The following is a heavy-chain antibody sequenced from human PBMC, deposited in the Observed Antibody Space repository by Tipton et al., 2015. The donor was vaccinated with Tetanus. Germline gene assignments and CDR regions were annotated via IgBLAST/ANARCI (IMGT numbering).Heavy chain of an antibody. CDR3: AKALGSSAWYGT. V-gene: IGHV3-23*01. D-gene: IGHD6-13*01. J-gene: IGHJ5*02. CDR2: ITGGNT. Sequence: TWVRQYPGKGLEWVSGITGGNTYYADSVKGRFTISRDNSKNTLSLQMNSLRGEDTAVYYCAKALGSSAWYGTWGQGTLVTVSS.